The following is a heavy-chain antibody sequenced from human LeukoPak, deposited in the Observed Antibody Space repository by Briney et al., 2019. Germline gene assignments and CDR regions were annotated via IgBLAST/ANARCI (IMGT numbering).Heavy chain of an antibody. Sequence: GASVKVSCKASGYTFTGYYMHWVRQAPGQGLEWMGWISAYNGHTNFVQKFQGRVTMTTDTSTSTAYMELRSLRSDDTAVYYCARAILSRWSLSQWFDPWGQGTLVTVSS. CDR3: ARAILSRWSLSQWFDP. J-gene: IGHJ5*02. D-gene: IGHD2-8*01. V-gene: IGHV1-18*04. CDR2: ISAYNGHT. CDR1: GYTFTGYY.